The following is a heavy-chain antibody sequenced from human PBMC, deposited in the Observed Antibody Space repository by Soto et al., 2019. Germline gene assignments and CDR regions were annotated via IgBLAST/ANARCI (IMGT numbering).Heavy chain of an antibody. V-gene: IGHV3-23*01. CDR2: IGGSGGRT. J-gene: IGHJ4*02. D-gene: IGHD2-2*01. Sequence: GGSLRLSCAASGFTFSSYAMTWVRQAPGKGLEWVSGIGGSGGRTYYADSVKGRFTISRENSKNTLFLQMNSLRVNDTAIYFCAKSGPGYCTSSSCPLDFWGQGTLVTVSS. CDR3: AKSGPGYCTSSSCPLDF. CDR1: GFTFSSYA.